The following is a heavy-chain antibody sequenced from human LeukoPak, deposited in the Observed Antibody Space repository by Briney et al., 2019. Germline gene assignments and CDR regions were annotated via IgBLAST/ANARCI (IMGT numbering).Heavy chain of an antibody. CDR1: GYTFTSYG. D-gene: IGHD3-9*01. CDR2: ISAYNGDT. CDR3: ARVNHFDWLLLRHRPLGVFDY. V-gene: IGHV1-18*01. Sequence: GASVKVSCKASGYTFTSYGINWVRQAPGQGLEWMGWISAYNGDTNYAQKLQGRVTMTTDTSTSTAYMELRSLRSDDTAVYYCARVNHFDWLLLRHRPLGVFDYWGQGTLVTVSS. J-gene: IGHJ4*02.